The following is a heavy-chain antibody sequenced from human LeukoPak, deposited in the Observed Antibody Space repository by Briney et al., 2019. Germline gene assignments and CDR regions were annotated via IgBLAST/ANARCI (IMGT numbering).Heavy chain of an antibody. CDR3: AKDLTPIVVVPAAIDY. D-gene: IGHD2-2*01. V-gene: IGHV3-30*02. Sequence: PGGSLRLSCAASGFTFSSYGMHWVRQAPGKGLEWVAFIRYDGSNKYYADSVKGRFTISRDNSKNTLYLQMNSLRAEDTAVYYCAKDLTPIVVVPAAIDYWGQGTLVTVSS. J-gene: IGHJ4*02. CDR1: GFTFSSYG. CDR2: IRYDGSNK.